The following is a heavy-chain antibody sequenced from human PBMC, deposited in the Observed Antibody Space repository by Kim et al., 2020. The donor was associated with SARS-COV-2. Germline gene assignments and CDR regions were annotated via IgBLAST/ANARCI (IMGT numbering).Heavy chain of an antibody. CDR3: ARVGVRAAAGKVGIDWFDP. CDR2: ISAYNGNT. Sequence: ASVKVSCKASGYTFTNYGISWVRQAPGQGLEWMGWISAYNGNTNYAQNFQGRVTMTTDTSTSTAYMELRSLSSDDTALFYCARVGVRAAAGKVGIDWFDPWGQGTLVTVSS. V-gene: IGHV1-18*01. J-gene: IGHJ5*02. D-gene: IGHD6-25*01. CDR1: GYTFTNYG.